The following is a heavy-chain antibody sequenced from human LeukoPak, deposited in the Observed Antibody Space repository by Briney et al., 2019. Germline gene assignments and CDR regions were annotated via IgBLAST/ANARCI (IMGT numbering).Heavy chain of an antibody. CDR2: IYSGGST. D-gene: IGHD3-16*01. Sequence: TGGSLRLSCAVSGFTVSSNYMSWVRQAPGKGLEWVSVIYSGGSTYYAGSVKGRFTISRDSSKNTLFLEMNSLRAEDTAMYYCAREGGAVIDYWGQGTLVTVSS. CDR3: AREGGAVIDY. V-gene: IGHV3-66*01. J-gene: IGHJ4*02. CDR1: GFTVSSNY.